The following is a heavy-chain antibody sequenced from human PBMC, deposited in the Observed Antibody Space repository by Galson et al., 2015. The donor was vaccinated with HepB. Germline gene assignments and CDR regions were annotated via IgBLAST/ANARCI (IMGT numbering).Heavy chain of an antibody. Sequence: SVKVSCKVSGYTLTELSMHWVRQAPGKGLEWMGGFDPEDGETIYAQKFQGRVTMTEDTSTDTAYMELSSLRSEDTAVYYCATVSPPGVEQQLVNDAFDIWGQGTMVTVSS. CDR2: FDPEDGET. V-gene: IGHV1-24*01. CDR1: GYTLTELS. J-gene: IGHJ3*02. CDR3: ATVSPPGVEQQLVNDAFDI. D-gene: IGHD6-13*01.